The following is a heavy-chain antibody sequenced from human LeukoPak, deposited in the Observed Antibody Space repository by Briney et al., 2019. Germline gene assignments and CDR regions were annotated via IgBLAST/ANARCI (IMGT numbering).Heavy chain of an antibody. CDR2: ISYDGSNK. D-gene: IGHD2-2*02. J-gene: IGHJ4*02. V-gene: IGHV3-30-3*01. CDR3: ARAGGEYQLLYSGGVDY. CDR1: GFTFSSYA. Sequence: GRSLRLSCAASGFTFSSYAMHSVRQDPGKGLEWVAVISYDGSNKYYADSVKGRFTISRDNSKNTLYLQMNSLRAEDTAVYYCARAGGEYQLLYSGGVDYWGQGTLVTVSS.